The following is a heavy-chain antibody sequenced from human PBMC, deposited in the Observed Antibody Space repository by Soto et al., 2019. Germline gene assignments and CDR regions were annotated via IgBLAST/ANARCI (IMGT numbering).Heavy chain of an antibody. V-gene: IGHV4-31*01. CDR3: ARGYIDYCSGGICYSVWFDP. CDR1: GGSISSGGYY. Sequence: VQLQEAGPGLVKPSQPLSLTCTVPGGSISSGGYYWSWIRQHPGKGLEWIGYIYYSGSTYYNASLKSQVTITVGTSKNQFSLKLSSVTAADTAVDYCARGYIDYCSGGICYSVWFDPWGQGTLVTVSS. J-gene: IGHJ5*02. D-gene: IGHD2-15*01. CDR2: IYYSGST.